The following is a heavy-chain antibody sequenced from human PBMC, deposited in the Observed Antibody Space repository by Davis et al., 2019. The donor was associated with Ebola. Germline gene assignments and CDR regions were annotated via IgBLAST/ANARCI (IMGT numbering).Heavy chain of an antibody. V-gene: IGHV1-18*01. Sequence: ASVKVSCKASGYTFTSYGISWVRQAPGQGLEWMGWISAYNGNTNYAQKLQGRVTMTTDTSTSTAYMELRSLRSDDTAVYYCARLSSTLSMVRGVIIYGMDVWGQGTTVTVSS. CDR1: GYTFTSYG. D-gene: IGHD3-10*01. CDR2: ISAYNGNT. J-gene: IGHJ6*02. CDR3: ARLSSTLSMVRGVIIYGMDV.